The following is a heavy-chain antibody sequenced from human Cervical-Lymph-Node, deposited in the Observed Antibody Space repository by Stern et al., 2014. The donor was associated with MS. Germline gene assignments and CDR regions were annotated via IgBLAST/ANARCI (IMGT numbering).Heavy chain of an antibody. CDR3: TKGNPGDYYHSSGYYESIIWYFDL. Sequence: QVQLQESGPGLVKPSETLSLTCTVSGGSISSSVYYWGWIRQPPGKGLEWIGSIYYSGTTYYNPSLKGRATIPVDTSKTQFSLDLSSVTAADTAVYYCTKGNPGDYYHSSGYYESIIWYFDLWGRGTLVTASS. J-gene: IGHJ2*01. CDR1: GGSISSSVYY. V-gene: IGHV4-39*01. CDR2: IYYSGTT. D-gene: IGHD3-22*01.